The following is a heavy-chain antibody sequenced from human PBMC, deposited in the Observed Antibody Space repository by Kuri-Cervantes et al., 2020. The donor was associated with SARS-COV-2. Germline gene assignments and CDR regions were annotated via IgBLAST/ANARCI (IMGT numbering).Heavy chain of an antibody. Sequence: KISCTGVGSRVPSNWTGWVRQMPGKGLEWMVGIYPGDADTRYSPSSQGQVTISANKSISTAYLQWSSLKASGTAMYYCATQLGGVEYSSPGSCAFDIWGQGTLVTVSS. J-gene: IGHJ3*02. D-gene: IGHD6-6*01. CDR1: GSRVPSNW. V-gene: IGHV5-51*01. CDR3: ATQLGGVEYSSPGSCAFDI. CDR2: IYPGDADT.